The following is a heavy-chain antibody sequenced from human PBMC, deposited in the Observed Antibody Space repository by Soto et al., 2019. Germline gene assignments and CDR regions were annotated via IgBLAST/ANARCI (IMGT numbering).Heavy chain of an antibody. J-gene: IGHJ4*02. D-gene: IGHD3-10*01. V-gene: IGHV4-39*01. CDR2: IYYSGST. CDR3: ARQRTSGVPKAYFDV. CDR1: GDSISSRSYY. Sequence: PSETLSLTCTVTGDSISSRSYYWGWIRQPPGKGLEWIGSIYYSGSTYNNPSLRSRVSMSIDTSKDQFSLKLKSVTAADTALYFCARQRTSGVPKAYFDVWGPGSLVTVYS.